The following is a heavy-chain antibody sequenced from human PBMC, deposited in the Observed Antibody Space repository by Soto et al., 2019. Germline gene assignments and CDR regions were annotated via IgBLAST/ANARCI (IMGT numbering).Heavy chain of an antibody. CDR1: GYTFTGYY. CDR2: INPNSGGT. V-gene: IGHV1-2*02. Sequence: ASGKVSCKASGYTFTGYYMHWVRQAPGQGLEWMGWINPNSGGTNYAQKFQGRVTMTRDTSISTAYMELSRLRSDDTAVYYCARVVDTAMVINYWGQGTLVTVSS. CDR3: ARVVDTAMVINY. J-gene: IGHJ4*02. D-gene: IGHD5-18*01.